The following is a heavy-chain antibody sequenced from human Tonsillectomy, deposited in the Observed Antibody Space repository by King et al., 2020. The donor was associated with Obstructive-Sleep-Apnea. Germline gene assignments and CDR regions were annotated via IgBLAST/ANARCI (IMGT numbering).Heavy chain of an antibody. Sequence: VQLQESGPGLVKPLETLSLTCTVSGGSISSFYWSWIRQSPGKGLEWIGYIDYSGTTTYNPSLNSRVTISVDTSKNQFSLNLSSVTAADTALYYCAGTYYYDTSGDRKYYYGMDVWGQGTTVTVSS. CDR1: GGSISSFY. J-gene: IGHJ6*02. V-gene: IGHV4-59*08. D-gene: IGHD3-22*01. CDR2: IDYSGTT. CDR3: AGTYYYDTSGDRKYYYGMDV.